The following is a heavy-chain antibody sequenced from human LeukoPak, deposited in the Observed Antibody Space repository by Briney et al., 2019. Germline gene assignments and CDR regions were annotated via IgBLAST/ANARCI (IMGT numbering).Heavy chain of an antibody. J-gene: IGHJ5*02. CDR3: ARNPPLKNWFDP. D-gene: IGHD4/OR15-4a*01. CDR2: MNPNSGNT. CDR1: GYTFTSYD. Sequence: ASVKVSCKASGYTFTSYDINWVRQATGQGLGWMGWMNPNSGNTGYAQKFQGRVTMTRNTSISTAYMELSSLRSEDTAVYYCARNPPLKNWFDPWGQGTLVTVSS. V-gene: IGHV1-8*01.